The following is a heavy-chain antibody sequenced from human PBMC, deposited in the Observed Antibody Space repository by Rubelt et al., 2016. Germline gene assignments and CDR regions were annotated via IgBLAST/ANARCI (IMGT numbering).Heavy chain of an antibody. D-gene: IGHD1-26*01. CDR3: AREAYSGRYPLIDY. Sequence: QVQLVQSRAEVKKPGASVKVSCKASGYTFTTYGINWVRQAPGQGLEWMGWISAYNGNTNHAQKPKGGVSMTTEASRSTAYMELRSLRSDDTAVYYCAREAYSGRYPLIDYWGQGTLVTVSS. CDR2: ISAYNGNT. CDR1: GYTFTTYG. V-gene: IGHV1-18*01. J-gene: IGHJ4*02.